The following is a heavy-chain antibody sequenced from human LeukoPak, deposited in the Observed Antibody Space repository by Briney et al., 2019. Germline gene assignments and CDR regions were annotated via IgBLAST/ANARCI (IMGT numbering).Heavy chain of an antibody. CDR2: ISSSSSYI. V-gene: IGHV3-21*01. Sequence: GGSLRLSCAASGFTFSSYSMNWVRQAPGKGLEWVSSISSSSSYIYYADSVKGRFTISRDNAKNSLYLQMNSLRAEDTAVYYCASLIQTVAGVDYWGQGTLVTVSS. D-gene: IGHD6-19*01. CDR3: ASLIQTVAGVDY. J-gene: IGHJ4*02. CDR1: GFTFSSYS.